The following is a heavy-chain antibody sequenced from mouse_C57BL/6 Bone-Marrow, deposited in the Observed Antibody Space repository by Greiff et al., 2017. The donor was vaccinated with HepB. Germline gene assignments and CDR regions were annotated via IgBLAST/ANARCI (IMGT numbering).Heavy chain of an antibody. Sequence: QVQLKESGAELVKPGASVKMSCKASGYTFTTYPIEWMKQNHGKSLEWIGNFHPYNDDTKYNEKFKGKATLTVEKSSSTVYLELSRLTSDDSAVYYCARHGYYGGYFDVWGTGTTVTVSS. CDR3: ARHGYYGGYFDV. J-gene: IGHJ1*03. V-gene: IGHV1-47*01. CDR2: FHPYNDDT. D-gene: IGHD2-3*01. CDR1: GYTFTTYP.